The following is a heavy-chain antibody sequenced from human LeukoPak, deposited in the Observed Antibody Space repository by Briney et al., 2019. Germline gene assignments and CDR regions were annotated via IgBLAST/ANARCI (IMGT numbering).Heavy chain of an antibody. D-gene: IGHD1-26*01. CDR1: GGSFSGYY. Sequence: SETLSLTCAVYGGSFSGYYWSWIRQPPGKGLEWIGEINHSGSTNYNPSLKSRVTILVDTSKNQFSLKLGSVTAADTAVYYCARGRYIGSYFDYWGQGTLVTVSS. CDR3: ARGRYIGSYFDY. J-gene: IGHJ4*02. V-gene: IGHV4-34*01. CDR2: INHSGST.